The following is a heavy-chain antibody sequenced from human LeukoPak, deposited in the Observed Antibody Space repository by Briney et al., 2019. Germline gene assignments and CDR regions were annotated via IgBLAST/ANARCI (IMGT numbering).Heavy chain of an antibody. CDR3: ARETPALDH. CDR1: GXTFSSYE. J-gene: IGHJ4*01. D-gene: IGHD2-15*01. CDR2: ISNSGSVV. V-gene: IGHV3-48*03. Sequence: GGSLRLSCAASGXTFSSYEMNWVRQAPGEGPEWISHISNSGSVVSYADSVKGRFTVSRDNAKNSLFIQMNSLRVEDTAVYYCARETPALDHWGQGTLVTVSS.